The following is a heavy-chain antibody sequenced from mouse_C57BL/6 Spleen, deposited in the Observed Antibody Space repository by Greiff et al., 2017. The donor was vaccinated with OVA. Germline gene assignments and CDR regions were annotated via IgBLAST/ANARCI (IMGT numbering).Heavy chain of an antibody. V-gene: IGHV7-4*01. CDR2: IRNKANGYTT. CDR1: GFTFTDYY. J-gene: IGHJ4*01. Sequence: EVQVVESGGGLVQPGASLRLSCAASGFTFTDYYMSWVRQPPGKAPEWLALIRNKANGYTTEYTASVKGRFTISRDNSQNILYLQMNTLRAEDSATYYCVKADDGYYYYAMDYWGQGTSVTVSS. D-gene: IGHD2-3*01. CDR3: VKADDGYYYYAMDY.